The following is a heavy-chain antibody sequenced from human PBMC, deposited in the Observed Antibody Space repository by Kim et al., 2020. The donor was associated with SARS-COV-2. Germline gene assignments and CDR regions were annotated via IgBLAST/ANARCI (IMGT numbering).Heavy chain of an antibody. Sequence: GGSLRLSCAASGFTFSTSVMNWVRQAPGKGLEWLSHISDIGGTISADSVRGGFFISSENSTNTLYLQLNTMRADDSAAYYCATRNLSGRPGAFDYWGQGT. CDR3: ATRNLSGRPGAFDY. CDR1: GFTFSTSV. CDR2: ISDIGGT. J-gene: IGHJ4*02. V-gene: IGHV3-23*01. D-gene: IGHD2-8*02.